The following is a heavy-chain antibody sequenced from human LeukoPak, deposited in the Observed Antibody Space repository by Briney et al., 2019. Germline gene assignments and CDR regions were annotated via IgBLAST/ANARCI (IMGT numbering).Heavy chain of an antibody. CDR3: ARGLFWGSYRSFDY. J-gene: IGHJ4*02. Sequence: GGSLRLSCAASGFTFSSYAMNWVRQAPGKGLEWVSAISGSADITYYAGSVKGRFTISRDNSKNTLYLQMNSLRAEDTAVYYCARGLFWGSYRSFDYWGQGTLVTVSS. V-gene: IGHV3-23*01. CDR2: ISGSADIT. CDR1: GFTFSSYA. D-gene: IGHD3-16*02.